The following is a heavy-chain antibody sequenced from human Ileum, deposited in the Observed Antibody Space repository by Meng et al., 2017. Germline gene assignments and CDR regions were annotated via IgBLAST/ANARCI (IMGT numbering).Heavy chain of an antibody. CDR2: TFYRSKWND. D-gene: IGHD6-19*01. V-gene: IGHV6-1*01. CDR1: GDSGSSDSGA. CDR3: ARGWYSSGFHS. Sequence: QVQLLQSGPGLAKPSPTLSLPCASSGDSGSSDSGAWNWIRQSPSRGLEWLGRTFYRSKWNDDFAESVKSRITITTDTSKNQFSLQLNSVTPEDTAVYYCARGWYSSGFHSWGQGTLVTVSS. J-gene: IGHJ4*02.